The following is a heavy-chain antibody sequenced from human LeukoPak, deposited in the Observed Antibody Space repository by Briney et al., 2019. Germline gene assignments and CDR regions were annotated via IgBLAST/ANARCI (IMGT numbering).Heavy chain of an antibody. V-gene: IGHV1-46*01. Sequence: ASVKVSCKASGYTLTSYYMHWVRQAPGQGLEWMGIINPSGGSTSYAQKFQGRVTMTRDTSTSTVYMELSSLRSEDTAVYYCARGRIAAAGTRPFPFDYWGQGTLVTVSS. CDR1: GYTLTSYY. CDR3: ARGRIAAAGTRPFPFDY. J-gene: IGHJ4*02. D-gene: IGHD6-13*01. CDR2: INPSGGST.